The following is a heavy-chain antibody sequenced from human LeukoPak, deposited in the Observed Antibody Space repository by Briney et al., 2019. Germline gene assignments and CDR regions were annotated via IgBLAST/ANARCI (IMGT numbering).Heavy chain of an antibody. CDR1: GYTFTSYY. V-gene: IGHV1-46*01. CDR2: INPSGGST. J-gene: IGHJ4*02. CDR3: VYGGSYGGFDY. Sequence: EASVKVSCKASGYTFTSYYMHWVRQAPGQGLEWMGIINPSGGSTSYAQKFQGRVTMTRDTSTSTVYMELSSLRSEDTAAYYCVYGGSYGGFDYWGQGTLVTVSS. D-gene: IGHD1-26*01.